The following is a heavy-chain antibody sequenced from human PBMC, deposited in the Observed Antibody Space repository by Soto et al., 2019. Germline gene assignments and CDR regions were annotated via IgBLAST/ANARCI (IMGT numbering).Heavy chain of an antibody. CDR1: GFTFANAW. V-gene: IGHV3-15*01. Sequence: GGSLRLSCAASGFTFANAWMSWVRQAPGKGLEWVGRVRSKADGGTTDYAAPVKGRFTISRDDSENTLYLQMNSLKIDDTAVYYCRRDWDKRNWFDTWGQGTLVTVSS. J-gene: IGHJ5*02. CDR2: VRSKADGGTT. D-gene: IGHD3-9*01. CDR3: RRDWDKRNWFDT.